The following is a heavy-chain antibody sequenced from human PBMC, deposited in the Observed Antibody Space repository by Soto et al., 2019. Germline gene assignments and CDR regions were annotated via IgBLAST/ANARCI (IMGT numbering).Heavy chain of an antibody. Sequence: SETLSLTCAVYGGSFSGYYWSWIRQPPGKGLEWIGEINHSGSTNYNPSLKSRVTISVDTSKNQFSLKLSSVTAADTAVYYCARGVRERGVNQGSSHYTQLYYYYGMDVWGQGTTVTVSS. CDR3: ARGVRERGVNQGSSHYTQLYYYYGMDV. V-gene: IGHV4-34*01. D-gene: IGHD2-15*01. CDR2: INHSGST. J-gene: IGHJ6*02. CDR1: GGSFSGYY.